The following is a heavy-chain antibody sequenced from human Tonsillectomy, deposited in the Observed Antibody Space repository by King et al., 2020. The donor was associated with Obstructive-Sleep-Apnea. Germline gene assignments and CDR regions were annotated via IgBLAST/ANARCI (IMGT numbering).Heavy chain of an antibody. D-gene: IGHD1-7*01. CDR1: GFSFTSYG. V-gene: IGHV3-33*06. Sequence: VQLVESGGGVVQPGRSLRLSCSASGFSFTSYGMHWVRQAPGKGLEWVALVWYDGTKKYYTDSVKGRFTTSRDNSKNTLYLQMNSLRAEDTAMYYCAKGTTHFDYWGQGTLVTVSS. CDR3: AKGTTHFDY. J-gene: IGHJ4*02. CDR2: VWYDGTKK.